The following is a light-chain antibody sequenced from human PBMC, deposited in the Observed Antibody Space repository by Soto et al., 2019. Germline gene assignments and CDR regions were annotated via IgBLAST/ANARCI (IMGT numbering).Light chain of an antibody. Sequence: DIQLTQSPSFLSASVGDRVTITCRASQGISSYLAWYQQKPGKAPKLLIYAASTLQSGVPSRFSGSGSGTEFTLTISSLQREDFATYYCQQLNSYPPITFGPGTKVDIK. CDR1: QGISSY. CDR3: QQLNSYPPIT. CDR2: AAS. J-gene: IGKJ3*01. V-gene: IGKV1-9*01.